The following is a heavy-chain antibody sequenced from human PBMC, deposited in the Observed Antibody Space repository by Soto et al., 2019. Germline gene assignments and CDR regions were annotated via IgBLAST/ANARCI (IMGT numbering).Heavy chain of an antibody. CDR1: DYTLKSYG. D-gene: IGHD3-22*01. CDR3: ARGLSECSRSEDAFDV. V-gene: IGHV1-18*01. CDR2: IGAYNGET. Sequence: ASVKVSCKGTDYTLKSYGITWVRQAPGQGLEWMGWIGAYNGETNFAQKFQGRLTMTTDTSTNTVYMELRSLKSDDSATYFCARGLSECSRSEDAFDVWGQRTVVT. J-gene: IGHJ3*01.